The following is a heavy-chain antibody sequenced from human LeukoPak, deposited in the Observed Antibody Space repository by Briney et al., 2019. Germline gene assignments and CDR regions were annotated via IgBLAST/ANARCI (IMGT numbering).Heavy chain of an antibody. D-gene: IGHD6-6*01. CDR2: IYYSGNT. CDR1: GDSIRSTSYY. V-gene: IGHV4-39*07. J-gene: IGHJ6*03. Sequence: SETLSLTCTVSGDSIRSTSYYWGWIRQPPGKGLEWIGSIYYSGNTYYNPSLMSRVTISVDTSKNQFSLHLSSVTAADTAVYYCARDDLSMAAAPPPIYYYYYYYMDVWGKGTTVTISS. CDR3: ARDDLSMAAAPPPIYYYYYYYMDV.